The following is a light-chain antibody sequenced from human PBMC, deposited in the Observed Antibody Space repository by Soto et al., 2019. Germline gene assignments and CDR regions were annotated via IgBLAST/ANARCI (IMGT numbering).Light chain of an antibody. CDR1: SSDVGGYNY. V-gene: IGLV2-8*01. CDR2: EVT. CDR3: SSYASSNNYV. J-gene: IGLJ1*01. Sequence: QSALTQPPSASGSPGQPVTISCTGTSSDVGGYNYVSWYQQHPGKAPKLMIYEVTKRPSGVPDRFSGSKSGNTASLTVSGLQAEDEADYYCSSYASSNNYVFGTGTKLTVL.